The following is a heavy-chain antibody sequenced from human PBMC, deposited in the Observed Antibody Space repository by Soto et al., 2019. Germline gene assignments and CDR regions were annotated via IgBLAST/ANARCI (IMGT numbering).Heavy chain of an antibody. V-gene: IGHV4-39*01. J-gene: IGHJ4*02. CDR1: GGSISSSSYY. CDR2: IYYSGST. D-gene: IGHD6-13*01. Sequence: QLQLQESGPGLVKPSETLSLTCTVSGGSISSSSYYWGWIRQPPGKGLEWIGSIYYSGSTYYNPSLKSRVTISVDTAKNQFSLKLSSVTAADTAVYYCARSRSGYSSSWPFDYWGQGTLVTVSS. CDR3: ARSRSGYSSSWPFDY.